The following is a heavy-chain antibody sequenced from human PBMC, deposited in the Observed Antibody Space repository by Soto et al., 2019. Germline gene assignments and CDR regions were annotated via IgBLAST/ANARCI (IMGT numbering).Heavy chain of an antibody. V-gene: IGHV4-39*01. Sequence: TLSLTCTVSGGSISSSSYYWGWIRQPPGKGLEWIGSIYYSGSTYYNPSLKSRVTISVDTSKNQFSLKLSSVTAADTAVYYCARPSVAGSAFGMDVWGQGTTVTVSS. CDR2: IYYSGST. CDR1: GGSISSSSYY. CDR3: ARPSVAGSAFGMDV. D-gene: IGHD6-19*01. J-gene: IGHJ6*02.